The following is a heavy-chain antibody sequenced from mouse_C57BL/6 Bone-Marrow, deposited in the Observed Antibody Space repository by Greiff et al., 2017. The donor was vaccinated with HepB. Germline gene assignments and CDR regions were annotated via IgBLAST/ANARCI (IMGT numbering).Heavy chain of an antibody. CDR2: ISSGGSYT. J-gene: IGHJ3*01. Sequence: EVQVVESGGDLVKPGGSLKLSCAASGFTFSSYGMSWVRQPPDKRLEWVATISSGGSYTYYPDSVKGRFTISRDNAKNTLYLQMSTLKSDDKAMYYCARYDYDPPFAYWGQGTLVTVSA. D-gene: IGHD2-4*01. CDR1: GFTFSSYG. CDR3: ARYDYDPPFAY. V-gene: IGHV5-6*01.